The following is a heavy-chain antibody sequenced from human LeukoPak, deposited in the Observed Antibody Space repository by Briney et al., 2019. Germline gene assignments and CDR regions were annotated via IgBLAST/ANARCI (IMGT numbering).Heavy chain of an antibody. Sequence: GGSLRLSCAASGFTFSSYWMSWVRQAPGKGLEWVANIKQDGTEKYYMDSVKGRFTISRDNAKNSLYLQMNSLRPEDTAVYYCATIEAVRFHYWGQGTLVTVSS. D-gene: IGHD6-19*01. CDR1: GFTFSSYW. CDR2: IKQDGTEK. V-gene: IGHV3-7*01. CDR3: ATIEAVRFHY. J-gene: IGHJ4*02.